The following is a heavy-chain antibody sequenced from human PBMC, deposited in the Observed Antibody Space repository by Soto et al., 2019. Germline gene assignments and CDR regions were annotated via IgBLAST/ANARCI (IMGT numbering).Heavy chain of an antibody. Sequence: PSETLSLTCTVSGASISTYYWSWIRQPPGKGLEWIGYISYSGSTYYNPSLKSRVTISVDRSKNQFSLKLSSVTAADTAVYYCARRYGGNFDYWGQGTLVTVSS. CDR3: ARRYGGNFDY. CDR2: ISYSGST. J-gene: IGHJ4*02. CDR1: GASISTYY. V-gene: IGHV4-59*12. D-gene: IGHD3-16*01.